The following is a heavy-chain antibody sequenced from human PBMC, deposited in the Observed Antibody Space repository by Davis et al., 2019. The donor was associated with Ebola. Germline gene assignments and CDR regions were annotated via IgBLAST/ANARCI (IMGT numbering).Heavy chain of an antibody. CDR2: VYDSGST. V-gene: IGHV4-39*01. CDR1: GGSIGSINW. D-gene: IGHD3/OR15-3a*01. J-gene: IGHJ4*02. CDR3: ARHGLGFSGRYYFEL. Sequence: SETLSLTCTVSGGSIGSINWWSWVRQPPGKGLEWIGTVYDSGSTYYNPSLKSRVTLSVDRSKDVFSLRLSSVTAADTAVYYCARHGLGFSGRYYFELWGQGTPVTVSS.